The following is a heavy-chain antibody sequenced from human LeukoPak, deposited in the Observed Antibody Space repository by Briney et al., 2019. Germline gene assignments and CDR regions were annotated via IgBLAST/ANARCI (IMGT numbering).Heavy chain of an antibody. V-gene: IGHV4-34*01. CDR2: INHSGST. CDR1: GFTVSNIF. CDR3: ASFPHLRNLFRPNWFDP. Sequence: GSLRLSCAASGFTVSNIFMNWVRQAPGKGLEWIGEINHSGSTNYNPSLKSRVTISVDTSKNQFSLKLSSVTAADTAVYYCASFPHLRNLFRPNWFDPWGQGTLVTVSS. J-gene: IGHJ5*02. D-gene: IGHD1-7*01.